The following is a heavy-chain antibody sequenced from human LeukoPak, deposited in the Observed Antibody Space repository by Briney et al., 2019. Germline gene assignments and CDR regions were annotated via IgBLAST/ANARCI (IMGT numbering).Heavy chain of an antibody. J-gene: IGHJ4*02. CDR3: ARALKSYDSSGCYYGS. CDR1: GFTFSSYS. V-gene: IGHV3-48*01. Sequence: GGSLRLSCAASGFTFSSYSMNWVRQAPGKGLEWVSYISSSSSTIYYADSVKGRFTISRDNAKNSLYLQMNSLRAEDTAVYYCARALKSYDSSGCYYGSWGQGTLVTVSS. CDR2: ISSSSSTI. D-gene: IGHD3-22*01.